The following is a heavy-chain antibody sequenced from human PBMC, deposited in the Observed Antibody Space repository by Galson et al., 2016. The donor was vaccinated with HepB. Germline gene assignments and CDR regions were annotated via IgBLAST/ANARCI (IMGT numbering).Heavy chain of an antibody. CDR3: ASLGKATMYGAFDI. Sequence: ETLSLTCTASGGSISSVNHYWAWIRQPPGKGLEWIGSIYYSGNTYYNARLRSRITISVDTSKNQFSLKLNSVTAADTSVYYCASLGKATMYGAFDIWGQGTIVSVSS. CDR1: GGSISSVNHY. D-gene: IGHD5-12*01. J-gene: IGHJ3*02. CDR2: IYYSGNT. V-gene: IGHV4-39*01.